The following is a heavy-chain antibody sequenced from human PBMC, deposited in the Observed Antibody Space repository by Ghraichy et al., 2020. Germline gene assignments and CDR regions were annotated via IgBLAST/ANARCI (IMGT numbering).Heavy chain of an antibody. CDR1: GGSISSYY. J-gene: IGHJ4*02. CDR2: IYYSGST. Sequence: SETLSLTCTVSGGSISSYYWSWIRQPPGKGLEWIGYIYYSGSTNYNPSLKSRVTISVDTSKNQFSLKLSSVTAADTAVYYCARGVDYDYVWGSYRPIFDYWGQGTLVTVSS. CDR3: ARGVDYDYVWGSYRPIFDY. D-gene: IGHD3-16*02. V-gene: IGHV4-59*01.